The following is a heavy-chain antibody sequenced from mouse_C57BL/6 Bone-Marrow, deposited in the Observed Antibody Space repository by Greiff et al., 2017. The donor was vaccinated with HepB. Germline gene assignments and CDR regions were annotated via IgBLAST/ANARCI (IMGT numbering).Heavy chain of an antibody. CDR2: INPNNGGT. J-gene: IGHJ4*01. CDR1: GYTFTDYN. V-gene: IGHV1-18*01. Sequence: EVQLQESGPELVKPGASVKIPCKASGYTFTDYNMDWVKQSHGKSLEWIGDINPNNGGTIYNQKFKGKATLTVDKSSSTAYMELRSLTSEDTAVYYCAFYYGSSPYYAMDYWGQGTSVTVSS. D-gene: IGHD1-1*01. CDR3: AFYYGSSPYYAMDY.